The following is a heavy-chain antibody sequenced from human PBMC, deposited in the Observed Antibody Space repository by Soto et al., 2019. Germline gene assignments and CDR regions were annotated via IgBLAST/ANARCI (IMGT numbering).Heavy chain of an antibody. J-gene: IGHJ4*02. V-gene: IGHV4-28*01. CDR3: ASGAVVAASVDY. CDR1: GYSISSSNW. D-gene: IGHD2-15*01. CDR2: IYYSGST. Sequence: QVQLQESGPGLVKPSDTLSLTCAVSGYSISSSNWWGWIRQPPGKGLEWIGYIYYSGSTYYNPSLKSRVPMSVDTSKSQFSLKRSAVTAVDTPVYYCASGAVVAASVDYWGQGTLVTVSS.